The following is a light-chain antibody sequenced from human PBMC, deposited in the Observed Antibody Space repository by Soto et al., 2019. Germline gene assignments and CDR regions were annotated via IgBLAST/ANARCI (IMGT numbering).Light chain of an antibody. V-gene: IGKV1-39*01. CDR3: QQSYSTPMT. CDR1: QSISSY. J-gene: IGKJ1*01. CDR2: AAS. Sequence: DIQMTQSPSSLSASVGDRVTITCRASQSISSYLNWYQQKPGKAPKLLIYAASSLQSGVPSRFSGSGSGTDFTRTISSLPPEDFATYYCQQSYSTPMTVGQGTKVDIK.